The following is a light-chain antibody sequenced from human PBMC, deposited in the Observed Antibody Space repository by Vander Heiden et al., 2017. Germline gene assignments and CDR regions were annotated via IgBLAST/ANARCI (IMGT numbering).Light chain of an antibody. CDR1: QSISSY. J-gene: IGKJ5*01. CDR3: QQSDSPPHT. CDR2: AAS. V-gene: IGKV1-39*01. Sequence: DIQMTQSPSSLSASVGDRVTITCRASQSISSYLNWYLQKPGKAPKLLINAASSLQTGVPSRFSGSGSGTDFTLTISSLQPEDFATYYCQQSDSPPHTFGQGTRLEIK.